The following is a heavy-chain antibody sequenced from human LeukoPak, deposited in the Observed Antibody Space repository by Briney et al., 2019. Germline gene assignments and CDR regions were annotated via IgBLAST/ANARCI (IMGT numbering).Heavy chain of an antibody. CDR1: GGSIRSSSYH. CDR2: IHYSGST. J-gene: IGHJ4*01. Sequence: SETLSLTCTVSGGSIRSSSYHWGWVRQPPGKGLEWIGNIHYSGSTSYNPSLKSRVTISVDTSNNQFSLKLSSATAADTAVFYCARLTGRDSSDWPYFHYWGQGALVTVSA. V-gene: IGHV4-39*01. D-gene: IGHD6-25*01. CDR3: ARLTGRDSSDWPYFHY.